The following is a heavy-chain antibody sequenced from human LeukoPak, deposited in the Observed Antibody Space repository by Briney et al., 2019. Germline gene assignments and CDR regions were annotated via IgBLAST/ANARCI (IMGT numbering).Heavy chain of an antibody. Sequence: SETLSLTCTVSGGSIRSYYWSWIRQPPGKGLEWIAYIYYSGSTNYNPSLKSRVTISVDTSKNQFSLKLSSVTAADTAVYYCARCKKNNYDSSGYHGDWFDPWGQGTLVTVSS. CDR3: ARCKKNNYDSSGYHGDWFDP. CDR1: GGSIRSYY. J-gene: IGHJ5*02. CDR2: IYYSGST. V-gene: IGHV4-59*08. D-gene: IGHD3-22*01.